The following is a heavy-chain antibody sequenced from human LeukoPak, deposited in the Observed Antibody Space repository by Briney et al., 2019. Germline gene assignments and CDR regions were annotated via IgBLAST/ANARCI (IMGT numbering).Heavy chain of an antibody. Sequence: GASVKVSCKASGGTFSSYAISWVRQAPGLGLEWMGGIIPIFGTANYAQKFQGRVTITTDESTSTAYMELSSLRSEDTAVYYCARVNYDFWSGYYGRGYMDVWGKGTTVTVSS. V-gene: IGHV1-69*05. D-gene: IGHD3-3*01. CDR3: ARVNYDFWSGYYGRGYMDV. CDR1: GGTFSSYA. J-gene: IGHJ6*03. CDR2: IIPIFGTA.